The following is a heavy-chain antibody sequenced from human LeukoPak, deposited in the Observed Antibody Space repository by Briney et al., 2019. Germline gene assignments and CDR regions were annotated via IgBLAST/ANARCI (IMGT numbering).Heavy chain of an antibody. D-gene: IGHD3-22*01. CDR1: GGSISSGDDY. J-gene: IGHJ4*02. CDR2: ISYSGST. Sequence: PSETLSLTCTVSGGSISSGDDYWSWIRQHPGKGLEWIGYISYSGSTYYNPSLKSRVALSVDTSKNQFSLKLSSVTAADTAVYYCAREGYYDSSGYIDHWGQGTLVTVSS. V-gene: IGHV4-30-4*08. CDR3: AREGYYDSSGYIDH.